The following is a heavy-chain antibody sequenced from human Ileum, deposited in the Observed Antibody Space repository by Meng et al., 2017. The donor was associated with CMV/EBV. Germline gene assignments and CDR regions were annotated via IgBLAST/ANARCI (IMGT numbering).Heavy chain of an antibody. Sequence: SGGSISRSNWWSWVRQPPGKGLEWIGEIYHSGSTNYNPSLKSRVTISVDKSKNQFSLKLSSVTAADTAVYYCARNTMYYDFWSGYINWGQGTLVTVSS. CDR1: GGSISRSNW. CDR3: ARNTMYYDFWSGYIN. D-gene: IGHD3-3*01. V-gene: IGHV4-4*02. J-gene: IGHJ4*02. CDR2: IYHSGST.